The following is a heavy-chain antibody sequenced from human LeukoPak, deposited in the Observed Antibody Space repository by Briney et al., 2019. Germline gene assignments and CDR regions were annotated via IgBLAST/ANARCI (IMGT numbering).Heavy chain of an antibody. CDR3: AGSKRRGGFSIVVVPAAITR. CDR2: IYYSGST. CDR1: GVSISSYY. V-gene: IGHV4-59*01. Sequence: SETLSLTCTVSGVSISSYYWSWIRQPPGKGLEWIGYIYYSGSTNYNPSLKSRVTISVDTSKNQFSLKLSSVTAADTAVYYCAGSKRRGGFSIVVVPAAITRWGQGTLVTVSS. J-gene: IGHJ4*02. D-gene: IGHD2-2*02.